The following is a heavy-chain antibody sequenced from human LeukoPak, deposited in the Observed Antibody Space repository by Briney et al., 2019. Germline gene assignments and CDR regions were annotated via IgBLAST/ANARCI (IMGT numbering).Heavy chain of an antibody. J-gene: IGHJ4*02. CDR3: ARDALPAAMAYYFDY. Sequence: PGRSLRLTCAASGFTFSSYGMHWVRQAPGKGLEWVAVIWFDGSTKYYVDSVKGRFTISRDNSKNTLYLQMNSLRAEDTALYYCARDALPAAMAYYFDYSGQGTLVTVPS. CDR2: IWFDGSTK. CDR1: GFTFSSYG. D-gene: IGHD2-2*01. V-gene: IGHV3-33*01.